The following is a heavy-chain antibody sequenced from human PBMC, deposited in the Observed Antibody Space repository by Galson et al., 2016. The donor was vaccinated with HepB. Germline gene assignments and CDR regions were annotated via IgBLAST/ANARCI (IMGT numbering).Heavy chain of an antibody. V-gene: IGHV1-46*01. J-gene: IGHJ5*02. D-gene: IGHD2-8*01. CDR1: GYTFINYY. CDR3: ARAIMTPSVNWFDP. CDR2: INPLSGGT. Sequence: SVKVSCKASGYTFINYYIHWVRQAPGQGLEWMGIINPLSGGTDYAQRFQGRVTMTRDTSTSTVSMELSSLRSEDTAVYYCARAIMTPSVNWFDPWGQGSLVTVSS.